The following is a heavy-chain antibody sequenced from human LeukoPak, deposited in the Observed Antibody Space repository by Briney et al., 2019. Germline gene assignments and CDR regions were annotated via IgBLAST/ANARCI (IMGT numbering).Heavy chain of an antibody. Sequence: GGSLRLSCATSGITFSRYGMHWVRQAPGKGLEWVTFIQNDGSTKYYADSVKGRFTISRDNSKNTLFLQMNSLRAEDTAVYYCARGDFRWEMATTIAFDIWGQGTMVTVSS. CDR2: IQNDGSTK. D-gene: IGHD5-24*01. CDR3: ARGDFRWEMATTIAFDI. V-gene: IGHV3-30*02. J-gene: IGHJ3*02. CDR1: GITFSRYG.